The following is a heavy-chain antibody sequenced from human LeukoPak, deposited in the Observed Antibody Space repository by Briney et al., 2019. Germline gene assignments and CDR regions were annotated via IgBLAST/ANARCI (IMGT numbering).Heavy chain of an antibody. J-gene: IGHJ4*02. Sequence: PGRSLRLSCAASGFTFSSYAMHWVRQAPGKGLEWVAVISDDGSNKYYADSVKGRFTISRDNSKNTLYLQMNSLRAEDTAVYYCARWYCSSTSCPEGFDYWGQGTLVTVSS. CDR2: ISDDGSNK. CDR1: GFTFSSYA. D-gene: IGHD2-2*01. CDR3: ARWYCSSTSCPEGFDY. V-gene: IGHV3-30-3*01.